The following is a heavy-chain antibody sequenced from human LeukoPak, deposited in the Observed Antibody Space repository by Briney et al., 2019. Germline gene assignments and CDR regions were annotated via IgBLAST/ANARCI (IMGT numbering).Heavy chain of an antibody. CDR3: ARDYNSGWHTFDY. J-gene: IGHJ4*02. D-gene: IGHD6-19*01. CDR2: IKQDGSEK. CDR1: GFTFSSYW. Sequence: PGGSLRLSCAASGFTFSSYWMSWVRQAPGTGLEWVANIKQDGSEKYYVDSVKGRFTISRDNAKNSLYLQMNSLRAEDTALYYCARDYNSGWHTFDYWGQGTLVTVSS. V-gene: IGHV3-7*01.